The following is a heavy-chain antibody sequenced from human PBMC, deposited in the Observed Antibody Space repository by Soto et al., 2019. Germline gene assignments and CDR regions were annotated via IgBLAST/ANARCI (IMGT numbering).Heavy chain of an antibody. J-gene: IGHJ3*02. CDR1: GFTFDDYA. CDR3: AKDIVCSGGSCYPVAFDI. CDR2: ISWNSGSI. Sequence: SLKISCAASGFTFDDYAMHWVRQAPGKGLEWVSGISWNSGSIGYADSVKGRFTISRDNAKNSLYLQMNSLRAEDTALYYCAKDIVCSGGSCYPVAFDIWGQGTMVTVSS. V-gene: IGHV3-9*01. D-gene: IGHD2-15*01.